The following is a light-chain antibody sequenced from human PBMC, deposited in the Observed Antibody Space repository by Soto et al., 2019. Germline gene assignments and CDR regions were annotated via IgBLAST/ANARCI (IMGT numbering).Light chain of an antibody. Sequence: ENVLTQSPDTLSLSPGEGATLSCRASQSVSGYLAWFQQKPGQAPRLLIYDASKRATGIPARFSGSGFGTDYTLTISSLEPEDFAVYYCQQRSKWRTFGQGTKVDIK. V-gene: IGKV3-11*01. CDR1: QSVSGY. J-gene: IGKJ1*01. CDR2: DAS. CDR3: QQRSKWRT.